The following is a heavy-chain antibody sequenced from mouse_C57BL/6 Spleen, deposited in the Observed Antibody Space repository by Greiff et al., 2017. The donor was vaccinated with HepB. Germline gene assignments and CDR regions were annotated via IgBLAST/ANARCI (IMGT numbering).Heavy chain of an antibody. CDR3: ARHYYSYYYAMDY. V-gene: IGHV1-72*01. D-gene: IGHD1-1*01. CDR1: GYTFTSYW. Sequence: QVQLKQPGAELVKPGASVKLSCKASGYTFTSYWMHWVKQRPGRGLEWIGRIDPNSGGTKYNEKFKSKATLTVDKPSSTAYMQLSSLTSEDSAVYYCARHYYSYYYAMDYWGQGTSVTVSS. CDR2: IDPNSGGT. J-gene: IGHJ4*01.